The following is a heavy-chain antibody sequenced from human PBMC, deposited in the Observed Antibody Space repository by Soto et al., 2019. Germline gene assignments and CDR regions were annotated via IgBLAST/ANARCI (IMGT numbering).Heavy chain of an antibody. CDR3: ARSDYDILTGYFNRFDY. V-gene: IGHV5-51*01. CDR1: GYSFTSYW. J-gene: IGHJ4*02. D-gene: IGHD3-9*01. CDR2: IYPGDSDT. Sequence: RGESLKISCKGSGYSFTSYWIGWVRQMPGKGLEWMGIIYPGDSDTRYSPSFQGQVTISADKSISTAYLQWSSLKASDTAMYYCARSDYDILTGYFNRFDYWGQGTLVTVSS.